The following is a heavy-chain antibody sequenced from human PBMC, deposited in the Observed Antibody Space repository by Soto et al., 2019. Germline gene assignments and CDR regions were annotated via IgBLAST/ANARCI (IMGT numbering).Heavy chain of an antibody. Sequence: EVQLLESGGGLVQPGGSLRLSCAASGFTFSSYAMSWVRQAPGKGLEWVSAISGSAATTFYADSVKGRFTVSRDNSKNTLYLQMNSLRAEDTAVYYCARGPGYCSGYSCDYCMDVWGKGTTVTVSS. CDR3: ARGPGYCSGYSCDYCMDV. CDR2: ISGSAATT. V-gene: IGHV3-23*01. D-gene: IGHD2-15*01. CDR1: GFTFSSYA. J-gene: IGHJ6*03.